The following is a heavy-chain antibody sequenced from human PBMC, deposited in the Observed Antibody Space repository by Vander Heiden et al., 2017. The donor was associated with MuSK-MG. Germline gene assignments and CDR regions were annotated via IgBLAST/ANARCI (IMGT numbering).Heavy chain of an antibody. CDR3: AAQDGLGAFYYYYYYMDV. V-gene: IGHV3-48*03. J-gene: IGHJ6*03. D-gene: IGHD3-9*01. Sequence: EVQLVESGGGLVQPGGSLRLSCAASGFTFSSYEMNWVRQAPGKGLEWVSYISSSGSTICYTDSVKGRFTISRDNAKTSLYLQMNSLRAEDPAVYYCAAQDGLGAFYYYYYYMDVWCNGPTV. CDR2: ISSSGSTI. CDR1: GFTFSSYE.